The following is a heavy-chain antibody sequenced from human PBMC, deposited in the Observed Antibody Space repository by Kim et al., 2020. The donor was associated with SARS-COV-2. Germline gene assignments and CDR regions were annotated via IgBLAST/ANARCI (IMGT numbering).Heavy chain of an antibody. D-gene: IGHD6-13*01. CDR3: AGVAKKSSSWYYFYY. V-gene: IGHV3-21*01. Sequence: GGSLRLSCAASGFTFSSYSMNWVRQAPGKGLEWVSSISSSSSYIYYADSVKGRFTISRDNAENSLYLQMNSLRAGDTAVYYCAGVAKKSSSWYYFYYWGQGTLVAVSS. CDR2: ISSSSSYI. J-gene: IGHJ4*02. CDR1: GFTFSSYS.